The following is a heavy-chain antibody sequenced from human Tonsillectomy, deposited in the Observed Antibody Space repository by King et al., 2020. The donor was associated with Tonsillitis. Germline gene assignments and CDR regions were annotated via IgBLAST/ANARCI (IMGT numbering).Heavy chain of an antibody. Sequence: VQLVESGGGLVQPEGSLRLSCAASGFTFSSYDINWVRQAPGKGLEWVSYISTSSSTIYYADSVKGRFTISRDNPKNSLYLQMNSLRAEDTAVYFCARGGWWDLLYYFDYWGQGTLVTVSS. V-gene: IGHV3-48*01. CDR2: ISTSSSTI. J-gene: IGHJ4*02. CDR3: ARGGWWDLLYYFDY. CDR1: GFTFSSYD. D-gene: IGHD1-26*01.